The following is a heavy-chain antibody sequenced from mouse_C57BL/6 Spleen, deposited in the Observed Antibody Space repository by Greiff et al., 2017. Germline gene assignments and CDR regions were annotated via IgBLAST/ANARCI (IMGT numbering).Heavy chain of an antibody. CDR2: IDPSDSYT. CDR1: GYTFTSYW. D-gene: IGHD1-1*01. J-gene: IGHJ2*01. V-gene: IGHV1-59*01. CDR3: AKASYYYGSSLYYFDY. Sequence: QVQLQQPGAELVRPGTSVKLSCKASGYTFTSYWMHWVKQRPGQGLEWIGVIDPSDSYTNYNQKFKGKATLTVDTSSSTAYMQLSSLTSEDSAVYYCAKASYYYGSSLYYFDYWGQGTTLTVSS.